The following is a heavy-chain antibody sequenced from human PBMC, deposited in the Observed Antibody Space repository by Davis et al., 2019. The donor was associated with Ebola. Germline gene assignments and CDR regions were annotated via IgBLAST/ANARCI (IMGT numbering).Heavy chain of an antibody. J-gene: IGHJ5*02. CDR2: ISAYNGNT. CDR3: ARAVTMVLPSGWFDP. Sequence: ASVQVSCKASGYTFTRYGISWVRQAPGQGLEWMGWISAYNGNTNYAQNLQGRLTMPTDTSTSTAYMEVRSLRYDDTAVYYCARAVTMVLPSGWFDPWGQGTLVTVSS. V-gene: IGHV1-18*01. D-gene: IGHD3-10*01. CDR1: GYTFTRYG.